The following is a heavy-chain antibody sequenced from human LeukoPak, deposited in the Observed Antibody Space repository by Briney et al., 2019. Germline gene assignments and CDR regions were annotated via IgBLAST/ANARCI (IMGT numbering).Heavy chain of an antibody. V-gene: IGHV1-18*01. CDR1: GYTFTSYG. Sequence: ASVKVSCKASGYTFTSYGISWVRQAPEQGLEWMGWISAYNGNTNYAQKLQGRVTMTTDTSTSTAYMELRSLRSDDTAVYYCARDTIMITFGGVIVMGAFDIWGQGTMVTVSS. CDR3: ARDTIMITFGGVIVMGAFDI. D-gene: IGHD3-16*02. J-gene: IGHJ3*02. CDR2: ISAYNGNT.